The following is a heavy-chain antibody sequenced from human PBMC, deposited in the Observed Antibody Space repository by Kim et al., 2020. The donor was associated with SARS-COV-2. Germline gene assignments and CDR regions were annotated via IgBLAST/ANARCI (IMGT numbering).Heavy chain of an antibody. CDR2: IYGGGTI. Sequence: GGSLRLSCAASGITLTNNHMNWVRQAPGKGLEWVSVIYGGGTIDYADSVKDRFIISSDTSKNTAYLEMNSLRAEDTAVFYCARDIKFDGFAFFDLWGRGT. D-gene: IGHD3-10*01. CDR1: GITLTNNH. J-gene: IGHJ2*01. CDR3: ARDIKFDGFAFFDL. V-gene: IGHV3-66*01.